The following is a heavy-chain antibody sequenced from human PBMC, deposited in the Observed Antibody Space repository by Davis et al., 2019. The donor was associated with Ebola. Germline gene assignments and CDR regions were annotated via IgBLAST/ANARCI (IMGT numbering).Heavy chain of an antibody. CDR2: ISYDGSDK. J-gene: IGHJ4*02. D-gene: IGHD3-10*02. Sequence: GGSLRLSCAASGFTFSTYSLHWVRQAPGKGLEWVAVISYDGSDKDYADSVKGRFTISRDNSKNTLYLQMNSLRAEDTAVYYCATGMMFEGYFDYWGQGTLVTVSS. CDR3: ATGMMFEGYFDY. CDR1: GFTFSTYS. V-gene: IGHV3-30*03.